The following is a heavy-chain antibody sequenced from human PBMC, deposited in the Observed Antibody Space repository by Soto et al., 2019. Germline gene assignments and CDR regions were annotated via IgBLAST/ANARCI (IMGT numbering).Heavy chain of an antibody. CDR2: IYYSGST. J-gene: IGHJ4*02. D-gene: IGHD3-22*01. V-gene: IGHV4-59*01. CDR3: ARESPVVYYYDSSGTYYFDY. CDR1: GGSISSYY. Sequence: QVQLQESGPGLVKPSETLSLTCTVSGGSISSYYWSWIRQPPGKGLEWIGYIYYSGSTNYNPSLKSRVTISVDTSKNQFSLKLSSVTAADTAVYYCARESPVVYYYDSSGTYYFDYWGQGTLVTVSS.